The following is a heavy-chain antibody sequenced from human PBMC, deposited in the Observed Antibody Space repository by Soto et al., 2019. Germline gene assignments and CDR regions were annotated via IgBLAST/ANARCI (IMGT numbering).Heavy chain of an antibody. V-gene: IGHV3-30*18. CDR3: AKGGRQWLVTSAFNY. CDR1: GFTFSDYA. D-gene: IGHD6-19*01. Sequence: VQLVESGGGVVQPGRSLRLSCAASGFTFSDYAMHWVRQAPGKGLEWVAVVSHDGRNTHYADSVKGRFTISRDSSKNTVSLEMTSLRAEDRAVYYGAKGGRQWLVTSAFNYWGQGALVTVSS. J-gene: IGHJ4*02. CDR2: VSHDGRNT.